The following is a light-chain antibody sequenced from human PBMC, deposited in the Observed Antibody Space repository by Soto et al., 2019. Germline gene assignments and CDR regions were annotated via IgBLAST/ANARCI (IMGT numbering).Light chain of an antibody. CDR1: SSNIGADYN. V-gene: IGLV1-40*01. Sequence: QSVLPQPPSVSGAPGQRVTISCTGTSSNIGADYNVHRYRQVPGTAPKLLIYGNNDRPSGVPDRFSGSKSGPSASLAITGLQTEDEADYYCQSYDTGLRGMVFGGGTELTVL. CDR2: GNN. CDR3: QSYDTGLRGMV. J-gene: IGLJ2*01.